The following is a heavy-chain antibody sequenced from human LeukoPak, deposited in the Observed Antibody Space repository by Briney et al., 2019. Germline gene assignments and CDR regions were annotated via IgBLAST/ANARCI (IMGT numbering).Heavy chain of an antibody. CDR1: GFTFSNYW. CDR2: IKQDGSEK. D-gene: IGHD5-24*01. V-gene: IGHV3-7*01. J-gene: IGHJ4*02. CDR3: ARGRESDYYFDY. Sequence: GGSLILSCARTGFTFSNYWMTWVRQAPGKGLEWVANIKQDGSEKYYVDSVKGRFTTSRDNAKNSLHLQMDSLRVEDTAVYYCARGRESDYYFDYWGQGTLVTVSS.